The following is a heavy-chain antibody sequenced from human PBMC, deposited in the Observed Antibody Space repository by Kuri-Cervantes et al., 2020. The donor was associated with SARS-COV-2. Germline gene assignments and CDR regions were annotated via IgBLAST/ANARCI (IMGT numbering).Heavy chain of an antibody. Sequence: GESLKISCAASGFTFSDYYMSWVRQAPGKGLEWVSYISSSCSTINYVDSVKGRFTISRDNAKNSLYLQMNRLRAEDTDVYYCAEGTTGSFWFFDIWGQGTMVTVSS. CDR3: AEGTTGSFWFFDI. CDR1: GFTFSDYY. D-gene: IGHD1-1*01. J-gene: IGHJ3*02. V-gene: IGHV3-11*01. CDR2: ISSSCSTI.